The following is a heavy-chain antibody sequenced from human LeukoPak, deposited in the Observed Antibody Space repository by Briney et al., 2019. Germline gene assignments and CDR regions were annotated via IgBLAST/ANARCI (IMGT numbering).Heavy chain of an antibody. Sequence: GGSLRLSCAASGFTFSNYWMHWVRQGPGKGLVWVSRINSDGSSTTYADSVQGRFTISRDNAKNTLYLQMNSLRAEDTAVYYCALVGFTGRVYWGQGTLVTVSS. CDR2: INSDGSST. CDR1: GFTFSNYW. CDR3: ALVGFTGRVY. D-gene: IGHD1-26*01. V-gene: IGHV3-74*03. J-gene: IGHJ4*02.